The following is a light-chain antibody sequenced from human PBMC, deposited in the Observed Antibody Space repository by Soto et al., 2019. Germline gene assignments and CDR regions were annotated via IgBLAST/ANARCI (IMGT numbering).Light chain of an antibody. J-gene: IGLJ1*01. Sequence: QSALTQPPSSSGTPGQRFTSSCSGSSSNIGSNTLNGYQQLPGTAPKLLIYSNNQRPSGVPDRFSGSRSGTSPTLAINGLQSHDAADYYRVAWAESLNVSVLGTGTTVTVL. CDR1: SSNIGSNT. CDR2: SNN. V-gene: IGLV1-44*01. CDR3: VAWAESLNVSV.